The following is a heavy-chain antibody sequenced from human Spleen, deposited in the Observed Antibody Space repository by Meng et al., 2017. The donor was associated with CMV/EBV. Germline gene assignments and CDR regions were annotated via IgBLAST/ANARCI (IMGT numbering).Heavy chain of an antibody. J-gene: IGHJ4*02. D-gene: IGHD1-7*01. CDR3: ARELTGTTGPGIDY. CDR1: GYTFTKYH. V-gene: IGHV1-2*02. Sequence: ASVKVSCKASGYTFTKYHIHWVRQAPGQRLEWLGWINPKSGDTNSTQKFQGRVTLTRDTSISTAYMELSRLRSDDTAVYYCARELTGTTGPGIDYWGQGTLVTVSS. CDR2: INPKSGDT.